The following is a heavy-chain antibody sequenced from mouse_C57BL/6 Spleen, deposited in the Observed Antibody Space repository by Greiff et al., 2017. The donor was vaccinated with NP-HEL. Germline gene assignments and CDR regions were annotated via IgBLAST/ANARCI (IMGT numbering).Heavy chain of an antibody. Sequence: QVQLKESGPGLVQPSQSLSITCTVSGFSLTSYGVHWVRQSPGKGLEWLGVIWRGGSTDYNAAFMSRLSITKDNSKSQVFFKMNSLQADDTAIYYCAKNGYYGSSGYYAMDYWGQGTSVTVSS. J-gene: IGHJ4*01. D-gene: IGHD1-1*01. CDR3: AKNGYYGSSGYYAMDY. CDR2: IWRGGST. V-gene: IGHV2-5*01. CDR1: GFSLTSYG.